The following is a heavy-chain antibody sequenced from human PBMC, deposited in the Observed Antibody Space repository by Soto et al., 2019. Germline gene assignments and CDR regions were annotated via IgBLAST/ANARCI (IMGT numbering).Heavy chain of an antibody. D-gene: IGHD3-10*01. CDR2: IIPIFNTV. J-gene: IGHJ4*02. CDR3: AKDLFDYDGSGSSPFY. Sequence: QVQLVQSGAEVKKPGSSVMLSCKASGGTFSSYTINWVRQAPGQGLEWMGGIIPIFNTVTYAQKFQGRVTSTADEPTSTAYMEVSSLRSEDTAVYYCAKDLFDYDGSGSSPFYWGQGTLVTVSS. V-gene: IGHV1-69*01. CDR1: GGTFSSYT.